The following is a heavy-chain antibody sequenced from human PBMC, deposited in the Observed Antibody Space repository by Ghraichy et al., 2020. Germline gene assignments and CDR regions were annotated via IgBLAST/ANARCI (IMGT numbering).Heavy chain of an antibody. J-gene: IGHJ4*02. CDR3: TSEASDLLAGYFDY. D-gene: IGHD3-9*01. Sequence: ASVKVSCTASGHSFREYTMHWVRQAPGPRFEWMGWINVGTGDTKYSARFQDRVAITRDTSASVVYMELDNLRSEDTAVYYCTSEASDLLAGYFDYWGPGTLVTVSS. V-gene: IGHV1-3*01. CDR1: GHSFREYT. CDR2: INVGTGDT.